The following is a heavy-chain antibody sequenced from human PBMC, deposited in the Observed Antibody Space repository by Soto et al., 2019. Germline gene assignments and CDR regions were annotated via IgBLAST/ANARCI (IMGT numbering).Heavy chain of an antibody. CDR2: ITGSGGSA. Sequence: GGSLRLSCAASGFTFSSYAMSWVRQAPGKGLEWVSTITGSGGSAYYAESVKGRFTNSRDNSKNTLYLQMNSLRVEDTAVYYCAKDRRTISSCDFWGQGTLVTVSS. CDR1: GFTFSSYA. J-gene: IGHJ4*02. CDR3: AKDRRTISSCDF. D-gene: IGHD3-3*01. V-gene: IGHV3-23*01.